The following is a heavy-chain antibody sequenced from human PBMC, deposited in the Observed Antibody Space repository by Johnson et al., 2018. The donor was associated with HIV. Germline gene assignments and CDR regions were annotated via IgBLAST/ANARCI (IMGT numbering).Heavy chain of an antibody. Sequence: VQLVESGGGLVQPGRSLRLSCTASGFTFGDYAMSWVRQAPGKGLEWISGINWNGGNSGYADSVKGQFIISRDNGKNSLYLQMNSLRAEDTALYYCARGVGATTVAAFDIWGQGTMVTVSS. CDR3: ARGVGATTVAAFDI. CDR1: GFTFGDYA. V-gene: IGHV3-20*04. D-gene: IGHD1-26*01. CDR2: INWNGGNS. J-gene: IGHJ3*02.